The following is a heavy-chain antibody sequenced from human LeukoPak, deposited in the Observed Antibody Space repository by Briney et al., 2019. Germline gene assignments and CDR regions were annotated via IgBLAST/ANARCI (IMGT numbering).Heavy chain of an antibody. CDR3: ARPGPPEEWFDP. J-gene: IGHJ5*02. Sequence: SESLSLTCTVSGGSISSYYWSWIRQPPGKGLEWIGYIYYSGSTNYNPSLKSRVTISVDTSTNQCSLKLSSLTPAETAVYYCARPGPPEEWFDPWGEGPLVTVSS. CDR2: IYYSGST. CDR1: GGSISSYY. V-gene: IGHV4-59*01.